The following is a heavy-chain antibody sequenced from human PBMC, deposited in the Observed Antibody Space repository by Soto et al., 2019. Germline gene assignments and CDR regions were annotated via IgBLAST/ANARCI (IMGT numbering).Heavy chain of an antibody. D-gene: IGHD2-15*01. Sequence: SETLSLTCAVSGGSISSSNWWSWVRQPPGKGLEWIGEIYHSGSTNYNPSLKSRVTISVDKSKNQFSLKLSSVTAADTAVYYCASLVVVAATPINDAFDIWGQGTMVT. CDR2: IYHSGST. CDR1: GGSISSSNW. V-gene: IGHV4-4*02. J-gene: IGHJ3*02. CDR3: ASLVVVAATPINDAFDI.